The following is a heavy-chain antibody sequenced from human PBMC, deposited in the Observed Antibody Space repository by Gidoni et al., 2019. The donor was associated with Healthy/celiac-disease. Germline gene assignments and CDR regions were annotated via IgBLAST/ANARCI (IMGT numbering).Heavy chain of an antibody. J-gene: IGHJ4*02. D-gene: IGHD3-9*01. CDR2: ISYDGSNK. V-gene: IGHV3-30-3*01. Sequence: QVQLVESGGGVVQPGRSLRLSCAASGFTFSSYAMHWVRQAPGKGLEWVAVISYDGSNKYYADSVKGRFTISRDNSKNTLYLQMNSLRAEDTAVYYCARDGRYFDWLLSVYFDYWGQGTLVTVSS. CDR3: ARDGRYFDWLLSVYFDY. CDR1: GFTFSSYA.